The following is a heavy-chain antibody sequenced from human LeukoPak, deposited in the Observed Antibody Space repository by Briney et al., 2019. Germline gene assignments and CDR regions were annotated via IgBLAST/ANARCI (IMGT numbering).Heavy chain of an antibody. CDR3: ARREGSGLLDY. V-gene: IGHV3-30*04. D-gene: IGHD6-19*01. CDR2: ISYDGSNK. Sequence: GGSLRLSCEASGFTFHSYSMHWFRQAPGKGLEWVAVISYDGSNKYYADSVKGRFTISRDTSKNTLYLQMNSLRAEDTAVYYCARREGSGLLDYWGQGTLVTVSS. CDR1: GFTFHSYS. J-gene: IGHJ4*02.